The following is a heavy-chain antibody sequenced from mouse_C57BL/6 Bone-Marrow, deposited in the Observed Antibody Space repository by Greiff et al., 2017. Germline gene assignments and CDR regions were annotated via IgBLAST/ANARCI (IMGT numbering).Heavy chain of an antibody. J-gene: IGHJ2*01. V-gene: IGHV5-12*01. CDR2: ISNGGGST. D-gene: IGHD2-13*01. CDR1: GFTFSDYY. Sequence: EVKLMESGGGLVQPGGSLKLSCAASGFTFSDYYMYWVRQTPEKRLEWVAYISNGGGSTYYPDTVKGRFTISRDHAKNTLYLQMRRLKSEDTAMYYCAREVRVYYFDYWCQGTTLTVSS. CDR3: AREVRVYYFDY.